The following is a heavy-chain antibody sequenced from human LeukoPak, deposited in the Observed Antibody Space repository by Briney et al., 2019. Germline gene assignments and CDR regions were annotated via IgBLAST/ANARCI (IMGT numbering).Heavy chain of an antibody. CDR2: INHSGST. D-gene: IGHD6-19*01. Sequence: PSETLSLTCAVYGGSFSGYYWSWIRQPPGKGLEWIGEINHSGSTNYNPSLKSRVTISVDTSKNQFSLKLSSVTAADTAVYYCARGYSSGWYSVWFDPWGQGTLVTVSS. V-gene: IGHV4-34*01. J-gene: IGHJ5*02. CDR3: ARGYSSGWYSVWFDP. CDR1: GGSFSGYY.